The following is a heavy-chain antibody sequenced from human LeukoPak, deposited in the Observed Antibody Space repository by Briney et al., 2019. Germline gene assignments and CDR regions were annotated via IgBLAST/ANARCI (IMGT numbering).Heavy chain of an antibody. V-gene: IGHV4-31*03. J-gene: IGHJ3*02. CDR2: IYYSGST. D-gene: IGHD1-7*01. Sequence: PSETLSLTCTVSGASISSGGYFWSWIRQHPGKGLEWIGYIYYSGSTYYNPSLKSRVTISVDTSKNQFSLKLSSVTAADTAVYYCARVSIARLVELSAFDIWGQGTMVTVSS. CDR3: ARVSIARLVELSAFDI. CDR1: GASISSGGYF.